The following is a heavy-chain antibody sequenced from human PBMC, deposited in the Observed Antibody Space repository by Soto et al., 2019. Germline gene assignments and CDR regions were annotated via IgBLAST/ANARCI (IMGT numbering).Heavy chain of an antibody. CDR1: GYTFTSYG. CDR3: ARNGPMDRGFDI. V-gene: IGHV1-18*01. J-gene: IGHJ3*02. CDR2: IRAYNGNT. D-gene: IGHD3-10*01. Sequence: QVQLVQSGAEVKKPGASVKVSCKASGYTFTSYGISWVRQAPGQGLEWMGWIRAYNGNTNYAQKLQGRGTMNTDTSARTVYMGLRGLRSDDPAVFYCARNGPMDRGFDIWGQGTMVNGSS.